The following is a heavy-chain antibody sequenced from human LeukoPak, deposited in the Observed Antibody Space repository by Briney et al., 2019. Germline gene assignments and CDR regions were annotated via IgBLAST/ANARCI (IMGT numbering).Heavy chain of an antibody. CDR2: ITRSGDNT. Sequence: GGSLRLSCAASGFTFSDHYMAWIRQAPGKGLEWVSYITRSGDNTNYADSVKGRFTISRDNSKNTLYLQMNSLRAEDTAVYYCSRANSGILTCYFDYWGQGTLVTVSS. CDR3: SRANSGILTCYFDY. D-gene: IGHD3-9*01. CDR1: GFTFSDHY. J-gene: IGHJ4*02. V-gene: IGHV3-11*05.